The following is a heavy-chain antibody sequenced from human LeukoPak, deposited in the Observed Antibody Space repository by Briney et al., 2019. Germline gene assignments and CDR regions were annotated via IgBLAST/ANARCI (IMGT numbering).Heavy chain of an antibody. CDR2: IYSSGST. V-gene: IGHV4-61*02. CDR3: ARDVDYYDSSGW. D-gene: IGHD3-22*01. J-gene: IGHJ4*02. Sequence: SQTLSLTCTVSGGSMSSGSYYWSWIRQPAGKGLEWIGRIYSSGSTNYNPSLKSRVTISIDTSKNQFSLKLSSVTAADTAVYYCARDVDYYDSSGWWSQGTLVTVSS. CDR1: GGSMSSGSYY.